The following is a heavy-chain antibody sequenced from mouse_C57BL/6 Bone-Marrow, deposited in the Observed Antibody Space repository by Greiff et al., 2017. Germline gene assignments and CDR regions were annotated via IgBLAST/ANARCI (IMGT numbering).Heavy chain of an antibody. CDR3: ANGYYAMDY. CDR1: GYTFTDYH. J-gene: IGHJ4*01. V-gene: IGHV1-26*01. CDR2: INPNNGGT. Sequence: VQLQQSGPELVKPGASVKISCKASGYTFTDYHMNWVKQSHGKSLEWIGDINPNNGGTSYNQKFKGKATLTVDKSSSTAYMELRSLTSEDSAVYYCANGYYAMDYWGQGTSVTVSS.